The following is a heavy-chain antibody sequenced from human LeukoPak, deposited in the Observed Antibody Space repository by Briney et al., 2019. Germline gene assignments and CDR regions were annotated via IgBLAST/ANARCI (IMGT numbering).Heavy chain of an antibody. D-gene: IGHD3-16*02. CDR3: ARDRYGQGIFDY. V-gene: IGHV4-30-4*01. Sequence: PSETLSLTCTVSGGSISSGDYYWSWIRQPPGKGLEWIGYIYYSGSTYYNPSLKSRVTISVDTSKNQFSLKLSSVTAADTAVYYCARDRYGQGIFDYWGQGTLVTVSS. CDR2: IYYSGST. CDR1: GGSISSGDYY. J-gene: IGHJ4*02.